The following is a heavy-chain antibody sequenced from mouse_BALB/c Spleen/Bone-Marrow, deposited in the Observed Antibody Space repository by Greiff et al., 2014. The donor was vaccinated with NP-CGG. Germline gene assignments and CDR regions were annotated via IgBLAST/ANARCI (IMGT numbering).Heavy chain of an antibody. V-gene: IGHV1-14*01. D-gene: IGHD2-3*01. CDR2: INPYNDVT. Sequence: EVKLMESGPELVKPGTSVKMPCKASGYIFTSYVMDWVKQKPGQGLEWIGYINPYNDVTNYNEKFKGKATLTSDKSSSTAYMEVSSLTSEDSAVYYCAREGWLLRFDYWGQGTTLTVSS. CDR1: GYIFTSYV. CDR3: AREGWLLRFDY. J-gene: IGHJ2*01.